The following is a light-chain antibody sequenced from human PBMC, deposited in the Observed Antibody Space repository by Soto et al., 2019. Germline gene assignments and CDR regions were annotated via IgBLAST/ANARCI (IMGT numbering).Light chain of an antibody. CDR2: EDN. CDR1: SGSIASSF. V-gene: IGLV6-57*02. J-gene: IGLJ2*01. CDR3: QSYDSSNRVV. Sequence: NFMLTQPHSVSASPGKTVTISCTGSSGSIASSFLQWYQQRPGSAPTTVIYEDNQRPSGVPDRFSGSIDSSSNSASLTISGLKTEDEADYYCQSYDSSNRVVFGGGTKLTVL.